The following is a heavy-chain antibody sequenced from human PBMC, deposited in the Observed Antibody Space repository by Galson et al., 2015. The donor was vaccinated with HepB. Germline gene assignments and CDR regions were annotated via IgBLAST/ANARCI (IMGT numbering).Heavy chain of an antibody. V-gene: IGHV3-23*01. D-gene: IGHD1-7*01. CDR3: AKDRANYGSFDY. J-gene: IGHJ4*02. CDR2: ISASGGTP. Sequence: SLRLSCAASGFTFSSYGMSWVRQAPGKGLEWVSAISASGGTPYYADSVKGRFTISRDNSQNTLYLQLSSLRAEDTAIYYCAKDRANYGSFDYWGQGTPVTVSS. CDR1: GFTFSSYG.